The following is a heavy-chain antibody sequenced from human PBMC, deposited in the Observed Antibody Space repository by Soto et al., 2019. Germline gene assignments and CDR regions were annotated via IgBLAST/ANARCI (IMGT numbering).Heavy chain of an antibody. D-gene: IGHD4-17*01. V-gene: IGHV3-11*01. CDR1: GFTFSDYY. Sequence: QVQLVESGGGLVKPGGSLRLSCAASGFTFSDYYMSWIRQAPGKGLEWVSYISSSGSTIYYADSVKGRFTISRDNAKKLMYLQLNSLSAEDAAVYYCARESTVTTAPFDYWGQGTLVTVSS. CDR3: ARESTVTTAPFDY. J-gene: IGHJ4*02. CDR2: ISSSGSTI.